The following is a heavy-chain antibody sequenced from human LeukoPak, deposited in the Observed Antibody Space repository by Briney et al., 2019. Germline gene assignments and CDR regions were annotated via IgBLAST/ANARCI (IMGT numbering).Heavy chain of an antibody. CDR2: TYYRSKWYN. D-gene: IGHD1-1*01. CDR1: GDSVSSNSAA. V-gene: IGHV6-1*01. CDR3: AREGATGTTHYYYYYMDV. J-gene: IGHJ6*03. Sequence: SQTLSLTCAISGDSVSSNSAAWNWIRQSPSRGLEWLGRTYYRSKWYNDYAVSVKSRITINPDTSKNQFSLQLNSVTPEDTAVYYCAREGATGTTHYYYYYMDVWGKGTTVTVSS.